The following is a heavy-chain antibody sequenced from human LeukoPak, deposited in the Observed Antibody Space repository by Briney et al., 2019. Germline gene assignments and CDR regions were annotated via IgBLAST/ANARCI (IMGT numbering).Heavy chain of an antibody. J-gene: IGHJ4*02. CDR2: INPNSGGT. V-gene: IGHV1-2*02. Sequence: RASVKVSCKASGYTFTGYYMHWVRQAPGQGLEWMGWINPNSGGTNYAQKFQGRVTMTRDTSISTAYMELSRLRSDDTAVYYCARAIAVAGVFDYWGQGTLVTVSS. CDR3: ARAIAVAGVFDY. D-gene: IGHD6-19*01. CDR1: GYTFTGYY.